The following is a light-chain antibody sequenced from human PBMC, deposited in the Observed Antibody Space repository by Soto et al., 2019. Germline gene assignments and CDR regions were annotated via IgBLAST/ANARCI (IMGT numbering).Light chain of an antibody. V-gene: IGKV3-20*01. J-gene: IGKJ1*01. CDR1: QSVSSNY. Sequence: EVMLTQSPGTLSLSPGERATLPCRASQSVSSNYLAWYQQKSGQAPRLLIYGASNRATGIPDRFSGSGSGTDFTLTIRRREPEDFAVYYYQKYDTSPRTFGQGTNVEFK. CDR3: QKYDTSPRT. CDR2: GAS.